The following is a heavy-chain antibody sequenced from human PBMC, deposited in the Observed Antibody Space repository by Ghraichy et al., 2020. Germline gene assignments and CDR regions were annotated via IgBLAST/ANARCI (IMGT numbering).Heavy chain of an antibody. D-gene: IGHD6-19*01. CDR3: AGRIAVAGTSYFDY. CDR1: GFTFSSYA. CDR2: ISGSGGST. J-gene: IGHJ4*02. V-gene: IGHV3-23*01. Sequence: GESLNISCAASGFTFSSYAMSWVRQAPGKGLEWVSAISGSGGSTYYADSVKGRFTISRDNSKNTLYLQMNSLRAEDTAVYYCAGRIAVAGTSYFDYWGQGTLVTVSS.